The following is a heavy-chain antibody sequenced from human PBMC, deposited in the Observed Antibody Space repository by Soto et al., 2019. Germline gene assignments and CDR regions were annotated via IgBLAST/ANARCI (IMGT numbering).Heavy chain of an antibody. Sequence: PSETLSLTCSVSGGSISSTPYYWGWIRQPPGKGLEWLGTIYYSGTTSYNPSLKSRVIISVDTSNNQFFLKLRSVTAADTAVYYCARHRQYYDTSGYQQRYFDYWGQGTQVTV. CDR1: GGSISSTPYY. V-gene: IGHV4-39*01. J-gene: IGHJ4*02. D-gene: IGHD3-22*01. CDR2: IYYSGTT. CDR3: ARHRQYYDTSGYQQRYFDY.